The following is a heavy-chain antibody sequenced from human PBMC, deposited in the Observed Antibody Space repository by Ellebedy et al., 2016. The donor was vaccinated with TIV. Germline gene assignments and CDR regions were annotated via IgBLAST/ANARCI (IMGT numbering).Heavy chain of an antibody. Sequence: GESLKISXAASGFTVSSNYMSWVRQAQGKGLEWVSVIYSGGSTYYADSVKGRFTISRDNSKNTLYLQMNSLRAEDTAVYYCARVEQWLVFGSEDAFDIWGQGTMVTVSS. CDR1: GFTVSSNY. D-gene: IGHD6-19*01. CDR3: ARVEQWLVFGSEDAFDI. CDR2: IYSGGST. V-gene: IGHV3-53*01. J-gene: IGHJ3*02.